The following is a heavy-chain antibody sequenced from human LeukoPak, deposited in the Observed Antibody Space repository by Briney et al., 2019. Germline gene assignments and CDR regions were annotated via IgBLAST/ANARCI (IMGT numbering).Heavy chain of an antibody. Sequence: GRSPRLSCAASGFIFSNYAMHWVRQAPGKGLEWVALISSDGSKTYHADSVKGRFSISRDNSKNTLYLQLNSLRAEDTAVYYCANAYSPSWNGFDYWGQGTLVTVSS. CDR3: ANAYSPSWNGFDY. V-gene: IGHV3-30*07. CDR1: GFIFSNYA. CDR2: ISSDGSKT. D-gene: IGHD6-13*01. J-gene: IGHJ4*02.